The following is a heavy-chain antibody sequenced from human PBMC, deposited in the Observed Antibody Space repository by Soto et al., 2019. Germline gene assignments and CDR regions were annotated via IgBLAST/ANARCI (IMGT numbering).Heavy chain of an antibody. CDR1: GYNFITYG. D-gene: IGHD3-10*01. V-gene: IGHV1-18*01. CDR3: ARDVGVGSYGPQIQGMDV. J-gene: IGHJ6*02. Sequence: QAQVLQSGPEEKKPGASVKLSCETSGYNFITYGVSWVRQAPGQGLEWMGSIDTRTADTRYPQKCQGRVTVTADTSSSTAYREVSNLSSDDPAMYYCARDVGVGSYGPQIQGMDVWGQGTTVTVSS. CDR2: IDTRTADT.